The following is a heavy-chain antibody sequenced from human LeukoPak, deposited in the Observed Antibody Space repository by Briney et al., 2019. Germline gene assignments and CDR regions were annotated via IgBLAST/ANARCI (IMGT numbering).Heavy chain of an antibody. CDR2: NDWDEEK. V-gene: IGHV2-5*02. J-gene: IGHJ4*02. CDR1: GLSLSTSGVG. Sequence: SGPTLVKPRQARTLTCTFSGLSLSTSGVGVGWIRQPPVKALEWLALNDWDEEKRYNPSRKSRLTITKDTSKNQVVLTMTNMDPVDTATYYCAHSGYSYGLDYWGQGTLVTVSS. D-gene: IGHD5-18*01. CDR3: AHSGYSYGLDY.